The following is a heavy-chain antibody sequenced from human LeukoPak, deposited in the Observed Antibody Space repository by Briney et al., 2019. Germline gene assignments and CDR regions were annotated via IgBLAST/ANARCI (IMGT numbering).Heavy chain of an antibody. CDR3: AKDRAIAAAGCYFDY. Sequence: GGSLRLSCAASGFTVSSNYMSWVRQAPGKGLEWVSIIYSGGSTFYADSVKGRFTISRDNSKNTLYLQMNSLRAEDTAVYYCAKDRAIAAAGCYFDYWGQGTLVTVSS. V-gene: IGHV3-53*05. D-gene: IGHD6-13*01. J-gene: IGHJ4*02. CDR1: GFTVSSNY. CDR2: IYSGGST.